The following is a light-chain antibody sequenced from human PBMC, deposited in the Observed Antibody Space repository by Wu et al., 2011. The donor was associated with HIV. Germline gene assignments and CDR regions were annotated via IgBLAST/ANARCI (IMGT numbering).Light chain of an antibody. V-gene: IGKV3-11*01. CDR1: QSVGAG. CDR3: HQRNYWPRT. J-gene: IGKJ2*01. Sequence: EIVLTQSPATLSLSPGERVTLSCRATQSVGAGLAWYQQKLGQAPRLLIYDSSNRATGIPARFSGSGSGTDFTLTISSLEPEDFAVYYCHQRNYWPRTFGQGTKLEI. CDR2: DSS.